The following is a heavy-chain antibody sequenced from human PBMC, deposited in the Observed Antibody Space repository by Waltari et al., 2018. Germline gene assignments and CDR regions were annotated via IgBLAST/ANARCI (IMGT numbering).Heavy chain of an antibody. J-gene: IGHJ4*02. CDR3: ASCSRSSCYQGGFDY. D-gene: IGHD2-2*01. V-gene: IGHV3-53*01. CDR2: IYSGGST. CDR1: GLPVTRTY. Sequence: EVQLVESGGGWVQPGGSLRLSCVAAGLPVTRTYMSWAREAPGKGLEWVSVIYSGGSTFYADSVKGRFTISRDNSKNALYLQMSSLRAEDTAVYFCASCSRSSCYQGGFDYWGQGTLVTFTS.